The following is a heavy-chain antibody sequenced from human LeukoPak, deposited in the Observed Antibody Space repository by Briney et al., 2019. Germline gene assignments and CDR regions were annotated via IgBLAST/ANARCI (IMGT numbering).Heavy chain of an antibody. V-gene: IGHV1-3*01. J-gene: IGHJ4*02. CDR3: ARDSSGWYGGY. CDR1: GYTFTSYA. CDR2: INAGNGNT. Sequence: ASVKVSCKASGYTFTSYAMHWVRQAPGQRLEWMGWINAGNGNTKYSQKFQGRVTITRDTSASTAYTELSSLRSEDTAVYYCARDSSGWYGGYWGQGTLVTVSS. D-gene: IGHD6-19*01.